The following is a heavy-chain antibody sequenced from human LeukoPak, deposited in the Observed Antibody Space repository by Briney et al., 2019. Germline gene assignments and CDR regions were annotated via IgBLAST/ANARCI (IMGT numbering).Heavy chain of an antibody. CDR2: SGSGGGT. CDR3: AKSPSDY. CDR1: GFTFTTYA. Sequence: GGSLRLSCAASGFTFTTYAMSWVRQAPGKGLEWVSSSGSGGGTFYADSVKGRFTISRDNSKNTLYLQMNSLRGEDTAIYYCAKSPSDYWGQGTLVTVSS. J-gene: IGHJ4*02. V-gene: IGHV3-23*01.